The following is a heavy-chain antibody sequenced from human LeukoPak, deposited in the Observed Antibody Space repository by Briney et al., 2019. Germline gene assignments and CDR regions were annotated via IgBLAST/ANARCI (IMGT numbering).Heavy chain of an antibody. V-gene: IGHV3-9*01. D-gene: IGHD6-13*01. CDR2: INWNGDTI. CDR3: AKDLRSSSWCEWYFDL. J-gene: IGHJ2*01. CDR1: GFTFDDHP. Sequence: GGSLRLSCAASGFTFDDHPMHWGRQAAGRGLEWVSGINWNGDTIGYASSVKGRFTISRDNAKNSLYLQMNSLRAEDTAVYYCAKDLRSSSWCEWYFDLWGRGTLVTVSS.